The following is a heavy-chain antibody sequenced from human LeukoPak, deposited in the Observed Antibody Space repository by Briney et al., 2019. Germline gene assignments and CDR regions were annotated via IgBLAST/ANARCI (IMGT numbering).Heavy chain of an antibody. CDR3: ARETGPDYGDPYYFDY. J-gene: IGHJ4*02. Sequence: SQTLSLTCTVSGGSISSGGYYWSWIRQHPGKGLEWIEYIYYSGSTYYNPSLKSRVTISVDTSKNQFSLKLSSVTAADTAVYYCARETGPDYGDPYYFDYWGQGTLVTVSS. V-gene: IGHV4-31*03. CDR2: IYYSGST. CDR1: GGSISSGGYY. D-gene: IGHD4-17*01.